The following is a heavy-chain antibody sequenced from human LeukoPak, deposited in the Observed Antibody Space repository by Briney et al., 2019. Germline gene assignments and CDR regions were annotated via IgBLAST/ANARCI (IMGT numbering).Heavy chain of an antibody. CDR1: GFTFSSSA. CDR3: ARDVSWDRMGAVTSMDV. D-gene: IGHD1-26*01. V-gene: IGHV3-23*01. Sequence: GGSLRLSCAASGFTFSSSAMSWVRQAPGKGLEWVSAISNNGGYTYYADSVQGRFTISRDNSKSTLCLQMNSLRAEDTAVYYCARDVSWDRMGAVTSMDVWGQGTTVTVSS. CDR2: ISNNGGYT. J-gene: IGHJ6*02.